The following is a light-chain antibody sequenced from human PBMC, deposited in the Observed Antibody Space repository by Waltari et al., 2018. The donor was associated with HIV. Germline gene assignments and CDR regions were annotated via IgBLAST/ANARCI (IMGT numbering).Light chain of an antibody. V-gene: IGLV1-40*01. CDR2: GNN. J-gene: IGLJ2*01. CDR3: QSYDSSLSGSVV. CDR1: SSNIGANYA. Sequence: QSVLTQPPSVSGAPGQRVTLSCTGSSSNIGANYAVPWYQQCPGTAPKLLLSGNNDRPSGVPDRFSGSRSGTSASLAITGLQADDEADYYCQSYDSSLSGSVVFGGGTKLTVL.